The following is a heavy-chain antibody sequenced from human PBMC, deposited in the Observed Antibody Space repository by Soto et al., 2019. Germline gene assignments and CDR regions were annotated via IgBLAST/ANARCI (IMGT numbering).Heavy chain of an antibody. J-gene: IGHJ4*02. CDR2: IYYSGST. Sequence: SETLSLTCTVSGGSISSGGYYWSWIRQHPGKGLEWIGYIYYSGSTYYNPSLKSRVTISVDTSKNQFSLKLSSVTAADTAVYYCARIVDTAAEDWGQGTLVTVSS. V-gene: IGHV4-31*03. D-gene: IGHD5-12*01. CDR1: GGSISSGGYY. CDR3: ARIVDTAAED.